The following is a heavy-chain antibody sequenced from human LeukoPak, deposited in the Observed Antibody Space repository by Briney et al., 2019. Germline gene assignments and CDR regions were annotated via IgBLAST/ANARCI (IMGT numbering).Heavy chain of an antibody. CDR2: IYPGDSDT. V-gene: IGHV5-51*01. D-gene: IGHD3-22*01. Sequence: GESLKISCKGSGYSFTGYWIGWVRQMPGKGLEWMGIIYPGDSDTRYSPSFQGQVTISADKSISTAYLQWSSLKASDTAMYYCARRGHYYDSSGYNWLDPWGQGTLVTVSS. CDR1: GYSFTGYW. J-gene: IGHJ5*02. CDR3: ARRGHYYDSSGYNWLDP.